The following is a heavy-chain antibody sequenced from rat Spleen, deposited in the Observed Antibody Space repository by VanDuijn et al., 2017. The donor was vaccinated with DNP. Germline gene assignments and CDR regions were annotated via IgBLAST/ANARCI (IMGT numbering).Heavy chain of an antibody. D-gene: IGHD4-3*01. Sequence: QVQLKESGPGLVQPSQTLSLTCTVSGFSLTSYTVSWVRQPPGKGLEWIATMSSDGNTYYNSVVKSRLSISRDTSKSQVFLKMNSLQTEDTAIYFCTRDWSRGPFAYWGQGTLVTVSS. CDR3: TRDWSRGPFAY. CDR1: GFSLTSYT. CDR2: MSSDGNT. V-gene: IGHV2-6*01. J-gene: IGHJ3*01.